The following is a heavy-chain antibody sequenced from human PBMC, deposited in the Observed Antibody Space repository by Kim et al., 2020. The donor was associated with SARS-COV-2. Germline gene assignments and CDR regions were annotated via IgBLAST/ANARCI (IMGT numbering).Heavy chain of an antibody. CDR3: ASGYDSRWFDP. D-gene: IGHD5-12*01. V-gene: IGHV3-48*03. J-gene: IGHJ5*02. Sequence: YYAASVKGRFTISRDNAKNSLYLQMNSLRAEDTAVYYCASGYDSRWFDPWGQGTLVTVSS.